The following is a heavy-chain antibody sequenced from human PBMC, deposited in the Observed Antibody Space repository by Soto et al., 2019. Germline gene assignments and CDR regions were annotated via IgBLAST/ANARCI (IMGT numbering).Heavy chain of an antibody. CDR3: ARTGLNCSGGSCFWFDY. CDR2: IYYSGST. J-gene: IGHJ4*02. V-gene: IGHV4-59*01. CDR1: GGSISSYY. Sequence: SETLSLTCTVSGGSISSYYWSWIRQPPGKGLEWIGYIYYSGSTNYNPSFKSRVTISVDTSKNQFSLKLSSVTAADTAVYYCARTGLNCSGGSCFWFDYWGQGTLVNVSS. D-gene: IGHD2-15*01.